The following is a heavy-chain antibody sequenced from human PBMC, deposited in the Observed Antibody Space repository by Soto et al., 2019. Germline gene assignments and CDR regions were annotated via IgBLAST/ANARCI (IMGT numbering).Heavy chain of an antibody. CDR1: GGTFSSYT. D-gene: IGHD2-21*02. J-gene: IGHJ5*02. CDR3: ARGGHIVVVTAIHWFDP. CDR2: IIPNRGIT. Sequence: ASVKVSCKASGGTFSSYTISWVRQAPGQGLEWMGRIIPNRGITNYAQKFQGRVTMTRDTSISTAYMELSRLRSDDTAVYYCARGGHIVVVTAIHWFDPWGQGTLVTVSS. V-gene: IGHV1-69*02.